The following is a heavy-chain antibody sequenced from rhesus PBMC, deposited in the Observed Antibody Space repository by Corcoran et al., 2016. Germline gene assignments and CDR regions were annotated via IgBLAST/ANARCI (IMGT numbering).Heavy chain of an antibody. Sequence: QVQLQESGPGVVKPSETLSLTCAVSGGTISSGYCYWSWIRQPPGKGLEWIGGIYSNSESTNYNPSLKSRVTISKDTSKNQFSLKLSSVTATDTAVYYCARDRDSYYGRNFDYWGQGVLVTVSS. CDR1: GGTISSGYCY. V-gene: IGHV4S12*01. D-gene: IGHD4-4*01. CDR3: ARDRDSYYGRNFDY. J-gene: IGHJ4*01. CDR2: IYSNSEST.